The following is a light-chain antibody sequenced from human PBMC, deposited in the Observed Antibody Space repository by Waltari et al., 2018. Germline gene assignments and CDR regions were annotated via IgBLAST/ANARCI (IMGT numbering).Light chain of an antibody. J-gene: IGLJ1*01. CDR2: GVD. V-gene: IGLV2-23*02. CDR1: TSDVGIYDL. CDR3: WSYAGGSHSLYV. Sequence: QSALTQPASVSGSPGQSISISCTGTTSDVGIYDLVSWYQQKPGKAPQLILYGVDRRPSWVSARFAGSKSGNTASLTISGLQADDEADYFCWSYAGGSHSLYVFGTGTKVAVL.